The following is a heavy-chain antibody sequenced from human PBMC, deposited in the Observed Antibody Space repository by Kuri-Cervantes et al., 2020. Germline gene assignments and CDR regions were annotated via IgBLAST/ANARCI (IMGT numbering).Heavy chain of an antibody. CDR2: INSDGSST. Sequence: GGSLRLSCAASGFTFSSYWMHWVRQAPGKGLVWVSRINSDGSSTSYADSVKGRFTISRDNAKNTLYLQMSSLRAEDTAVYYCARAIAVAGAFDIWGQGTMVTVSS. D-gene: IGHD6-19*01. CDR3: ARAIAVAGAFDI. CDR1: GFTFSSYW. J-gene: IGHJ3*02. V-gene: IGHV3-74*01.